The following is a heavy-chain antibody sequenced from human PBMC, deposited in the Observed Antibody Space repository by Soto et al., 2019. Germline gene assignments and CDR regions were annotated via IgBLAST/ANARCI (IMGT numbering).Heavy chain of an antibody. CDR1: GGSFSGYY. CDR3: ARDRAIFGVAVYYYGMDV. Sequence: SETLSLTCAVYGGSFSGYYWSWIRQPPGKGLEWIGDINHSGRTNYNPSLKSRVSISGDTSENRFSLKLSSVTAADTAVYYCARDRAIFGVAVYYYGMDVWGQGTTVTVSS. V-gene: IGHV4-34*01. J-gene: IGHJ6*02. CDR2: INHSGRT. D-gene: IGHD3-3*01.